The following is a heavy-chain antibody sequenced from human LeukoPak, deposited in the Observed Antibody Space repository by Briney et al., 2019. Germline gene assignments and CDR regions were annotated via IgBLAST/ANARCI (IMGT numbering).Heavy chain of an antibody. CDR2: IFGAGKNTT. V-gene: IGHV3-23*01. CDR3: ARRAGAYSHPYDY. CDR1: GFTFSNYA. Sequence: GGSLRLSCEASGFTFSNYAMNWVRQAPGKGLEWVSIIFGAGKNTTYYADSVKGRFTVSRDNSKNTLYLQMNSLRAEDTAVYYCARRAGAYSHPYDYWAREPWSPSP. J-gene: IGHJ4*02. D-gene: IGHD4/OR15-4a*01.